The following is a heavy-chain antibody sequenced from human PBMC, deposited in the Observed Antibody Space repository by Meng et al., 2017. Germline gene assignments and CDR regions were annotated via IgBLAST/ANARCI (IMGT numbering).Heavy chain of an antibody. V-gene: IGHV1-2*06. CDR2: IDPNSGVT. J-gene: IGHJ4*02. CDR1: GYSFTAYY. CDR3: ARDEDISAAGKLFGDY. D-gene: IGHD6-13*01. Sequence: VQLWHAGGEVKKPGASLKVSCHPSGYSFTAYYIHWLRQAPGQGLEWMGRIDPNSGVTEYAHKFHGRVTVTGDTSISTAYMELRRLTSDDTAVYYCARDEDISAAGKLFGDYWGQGTLVTVSS.